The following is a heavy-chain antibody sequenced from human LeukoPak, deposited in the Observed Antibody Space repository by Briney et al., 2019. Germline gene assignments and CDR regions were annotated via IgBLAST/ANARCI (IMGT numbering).Heavy chain of an antibody. CDR3: ARRHYSVGCFDP. J-gene: IGHJ5*02. CDR1: GFTFKNYA. CDR2: ISDSGDSR. Sequence: GGSLRLSCAASGFTFKNYAMQWVRQAPGKGLEWVSSISDSGDSRYYADSVKGRFTISRDNSRNTLHLQMNSLRAEDTAVYFCARRHYSVGCFDPWGQETLVTVSS. V-gene: IGHV3-23*01. D-gene: IGHD5/OR15-5a*01.